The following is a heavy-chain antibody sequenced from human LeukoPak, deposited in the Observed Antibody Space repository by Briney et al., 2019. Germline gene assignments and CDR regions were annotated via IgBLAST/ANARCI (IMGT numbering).Heavy chain of an antibody. CDR3: ARVIVTVPGQSDYFDY. V-gene: IGHV3-7*03. D-gene: IGHD2/OR15-2a*01. J-gene: IGHJ4*02. Sequence: GGSLRLSCAASGFAFSNYFMSWVRRAPGKGLEWVGHIKQDGSGTYYIDSVKGRFTISRDNAKNSLYLQMNSLRAEDTAVYSCARVIVTVPGQSDYFDYWGQGTLVTVSS. CDR2: IKQDGSGT. CDR1: GFAFSNYF.